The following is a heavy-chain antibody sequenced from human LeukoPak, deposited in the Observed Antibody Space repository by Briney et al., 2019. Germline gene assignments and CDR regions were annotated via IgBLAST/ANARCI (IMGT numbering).Heavy chain of an antibody. CDR2: LSSNGGTT. D-gene: IGHD6-6*01. Sequence: GGSLRLSCVGSGFTFIDHAMHWVRRAPGKGLEYVSGLSSNGGTTYYVNSVKDRFTISRDNSKNTLYLQMGSLTVEDMAVYYCARWTAARTLDYWGQGTLVTVSS. CDR3: ARWTAARTLDY. CDR1: GFTFIDHA. J-gene: IGHJ4*02. V-gene: IGHV3-64*01.